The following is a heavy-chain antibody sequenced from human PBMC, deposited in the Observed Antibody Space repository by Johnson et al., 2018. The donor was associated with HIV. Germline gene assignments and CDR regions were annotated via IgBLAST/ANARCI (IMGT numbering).Heavy chain of an antibody. CDR2: IRSKAYGGTP. D-gene: IGHD3-10*01. CDR1: GFTSGDYS. V-gene: IGHV3-49*04. CDR3: SSRPHGSGRPLDS. Sequence: VQLVESGGGLVQTGRSLRLSCIGFGFTSGDYSMNWVRQAPGRGLEWVGFIRSKAYGGTPEYAASVKGRFTISGDESRNIAYLQMDSLKTEDTAVYYCSSRPHGSGRPLDSWGQGTLVTVSS. J-gene: IGHJ3*02.